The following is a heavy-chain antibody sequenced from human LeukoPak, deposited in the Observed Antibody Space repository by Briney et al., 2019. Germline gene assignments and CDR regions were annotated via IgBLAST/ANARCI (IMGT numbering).Heavy chain of an antibody. J-gene: IGHJ3*02. CDR1: GGSISSYY. Sequence: ASETLSLTCTVSGGSISSYYWSWLRQPPGKGLEWIGYIYYSGSTNYNPSLKSRVTISVDTSKNQFSLKLSSVTAADTAVYYCAHHKYSSSSSAFDIWGQGTMVTVSS. CDR2: IYYSGST. V-gene: IGHV4-59*08. CDR3: AHHKYSSSSSAFDI. D-gene: IGHD6-6*01.